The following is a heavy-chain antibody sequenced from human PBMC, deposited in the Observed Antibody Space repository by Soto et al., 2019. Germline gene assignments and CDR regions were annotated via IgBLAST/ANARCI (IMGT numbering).Heavy chain of an antibody. D-gene: IGHD2-8*01. J-gene: IGHJ4*02. CDR2: INAGNGNT. Sequence: ASVPVACPAVGSALTSYVRHWVSQAPEQRLEWMGWINAGNGNTKYSQKFQGRVTITRDTPASTAYMELSSLRSEDTAVYYCARGPHVLMVYATRSDFDYRGQGTLVTVSS. CDR3: ARGPHVLMVYATRSDFDY. V-gene: IGHV1-3*01. CDR1: GSALTSYV.